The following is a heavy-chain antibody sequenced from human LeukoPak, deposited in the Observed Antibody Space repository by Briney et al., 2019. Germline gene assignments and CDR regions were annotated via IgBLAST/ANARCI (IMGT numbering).Heavy chain of an antibody. CDR1: GFTVSSNY. D-gene: IGHD5-18*01. CDR3: HVYTAMVGSDYFDY. Sequence: GGSLRLSCAASGFTVSSNYMSWVRQAPGKGLEWVSAIYSGGSTYYADSVKGRFTISRDNSKNTLYLQMNSLRAEDTAVYYCHVYTAMVGSDYFDYWGQGTLVTVSS. V-gene: IGHV3-66*01. CDR2: IYSGGST. J-gene: IGHJ4*02.